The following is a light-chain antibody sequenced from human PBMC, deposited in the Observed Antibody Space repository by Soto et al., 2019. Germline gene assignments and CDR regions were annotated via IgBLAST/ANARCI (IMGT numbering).Light chain of an antibody. V-gene: IGKV1-5*03. CDR2: KAS. CDR1: QSISAW. CDR3: QQYNDYSWT. Sequence: DIQMTQSPSTLSSSVGYIVSINCRSSQSISAWLAWYQQKPGKAPRLLIYKASTLEIGVPSRFSGSGSGTEFTLTISSLQPDDVETYYCQQYNDYSWTFGQGTKVDIK. J-gene: IGKJ1*01.